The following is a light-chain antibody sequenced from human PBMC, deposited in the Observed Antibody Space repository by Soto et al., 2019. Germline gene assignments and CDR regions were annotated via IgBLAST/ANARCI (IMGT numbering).Light chain of an antibody. CDR1: HYVSSDF. CDR2: DAS. V-gene: IGKV3D-20*02. Sequence: EIVLTQSPGTLSLSAGERAALAWRASHYVSSDFLAWYQQRPGQAPRLLIYDASNRATGIPARFSGSGSGTDFTLTISSLQPEDFATYYCQQSYSTPLTFGPGTKVDT. J-gene: IGKJ3*01. CDR3: QQSYSTPLT.